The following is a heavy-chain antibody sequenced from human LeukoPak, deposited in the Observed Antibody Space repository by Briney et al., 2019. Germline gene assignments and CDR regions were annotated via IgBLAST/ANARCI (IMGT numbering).Heavy chain of an antibody. J-gene: IGHJ4*02. Sequence: GGSLRLSCAASGFTFSSYAMHWVRQAPGEGLEWVAVISYDGSNKYYADSVKGRFTISRDNSKNTLYLQMNSLRAEDTAVYYCARGVLYYDFWSGKDTYFDYWGQGTLVTVSS. CDR1: GFTFSSYA. D-gene: IGHD3-3*01. V-gene: IGHV3-30-3*01. CDR2: ISYDGSNK. CDR3: ARGVLYYDFWSGKDTYFDY.